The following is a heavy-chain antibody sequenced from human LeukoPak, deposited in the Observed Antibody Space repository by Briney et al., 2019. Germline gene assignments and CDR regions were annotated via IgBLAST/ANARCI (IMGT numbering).Heavy chain of an antibody. V-gene: IGHV3-23*01. D-gene: IGHD3-3*01. CDR3: ATTAYDFWSGEGDYYYMDV. CDR2: ISGSGGST. CDR1: GFTFSSYA. Sequence: PGGSLRLSCAASGFTFSSYAMSWVRQAPGKGLEWVSAISGSGGSTYYADSVKGQFTISRDNSKNTLYLQMNSLRAEDTAVYYCATTAYDFWSGEGDYYYMDVWGKGTTVTVSS. J-gene: IGHJ6*03.